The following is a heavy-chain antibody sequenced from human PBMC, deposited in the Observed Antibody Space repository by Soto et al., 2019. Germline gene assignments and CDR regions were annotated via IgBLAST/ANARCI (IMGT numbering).Heavy chain of an antibody. D-gene: IGHD2-15*01. Sequence: GGSLRLSCAASRFTLRSHTMNWVRQAPGKGLEWVSDISSSGNTIHYADSVKGRFTISRDNAENSLYLQMNSLRAEDTAVYYCARESRPGSGTFDIWGQGTMVTVSS. CDR1: RFTLRSHT. CDR3: ARESRPGSGTFDI. CDR2: ISSSGNTI. J-gene: IGHJ3*02. V-gene: IGHV3-48*01.